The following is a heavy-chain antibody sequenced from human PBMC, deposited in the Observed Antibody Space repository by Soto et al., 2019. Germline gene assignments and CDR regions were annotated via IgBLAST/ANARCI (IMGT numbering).Heavy chain of an antibody. CDR1: GGSVISGSYY. V-gene: IGHV4-61*01. Sequence: SETLSLTCTVSGGSVISGSYYLVCIRQPPWNGLEWIGYIYYSGSTNYNPSLKSRVTISVDTSKNQFSLKLSSVTAADTAVYYCARDIAVAGTDGMDVWGQGTTVTVSS. D-gene: IGHD6-19*01. J-gene: IGHJ6*02. CDR2: IYYSGST. CDR3: ARDIAVAGTDGMDV.